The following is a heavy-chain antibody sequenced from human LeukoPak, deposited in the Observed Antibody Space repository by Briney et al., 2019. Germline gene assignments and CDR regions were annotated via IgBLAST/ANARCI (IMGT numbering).Heavy chain of an antibody. D-gene: IGHD3-10*01. CDR2: IYHSGST. CDR3: AREGFGEPGLDY. CDR1: GGSISSGGYY. Sequence: SQTLSLTCTVSGGSISSGGYYWSWIRQPPGKGLEWIGYIYHSGSTYYNPSLNSRVTISVDRSKNQFSLKLSSVTAADTAVYYCAREGFGEPGLDYWGQGTLVTVSS. J-gene: IGHJ4*02. V-gene: IGHV4-30-2*01.